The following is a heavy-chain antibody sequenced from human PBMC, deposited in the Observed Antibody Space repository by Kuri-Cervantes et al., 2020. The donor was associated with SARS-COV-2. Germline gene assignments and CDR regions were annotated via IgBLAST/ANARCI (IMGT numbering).Heavy chain of an antibody. D-gene: IGHD3-3*01. V-gene: IGHV3-21*01. CDR2: ISSSSYI. CDR3: ARDKDFWSGYQDAFGI. CDR1: GFTFSSYS. Sequence: GESLKISCAASGFTFSSYSMNWVRQAPGKGLEWVSSISSSSYIYYADSVKGRFTISRDNAKNSLYLQMNSLRAEDTAVYYCARDKDFWSGYQDAFGIWGQGTMVTVSS. J-gene: IGHJ3*02.